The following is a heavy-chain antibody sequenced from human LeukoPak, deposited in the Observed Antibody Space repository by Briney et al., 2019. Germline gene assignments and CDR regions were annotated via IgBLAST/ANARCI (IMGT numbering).Heavy chain of an antibody. D-gene: IGHD2-15*01. V-gene: IGHV3-23*01. CDR2: IRGSGGTT. Sequence: GGSLRLSCAPRGYTFSTYAMTWVRQAPGRGLEWVSTIRGSGGTTNYEDYVEDRFTITRDIYKSTVYLQMNNLRAEDTPVYYCARYCSGGNCYSGLVYGGQGTLVAVSS. CDR1: GYTFSTYA. CDR3: ARYCSGGNCYSGLVY. J-gene: IGHJ4*02.